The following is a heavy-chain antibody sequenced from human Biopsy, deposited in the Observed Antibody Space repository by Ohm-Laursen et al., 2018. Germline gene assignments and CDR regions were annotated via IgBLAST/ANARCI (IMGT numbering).Heavy chain of an antibody. D-gene: IGHD6-13*01. J-gene: IGHJ6*02. Sequence: TQTLTLTCSFSGFSLSARGMCVSWIRQAPGKALEWLARVDWDDYKDYSASLQTKLSISKDTYNDQMVLTVNNVDPADTATYYCARTPILIVSAGLVYRHRRHLQGMDVWGQGIAVTVS. V-gene: IGHV2-70*11. CDR3: ARTPILIVSAGLVYRHRRHLQGMDV. CDR1: GFSLSARGMC. CDR2: VDWDDYK.